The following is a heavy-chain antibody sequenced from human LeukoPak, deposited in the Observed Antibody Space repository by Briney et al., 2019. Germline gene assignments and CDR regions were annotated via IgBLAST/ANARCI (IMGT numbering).Heavy chain of an antibody. CDR1: GYTFTGYY. CDR2: INPNSGGT. Sequence: GASVKVSCKASGYTFTGYYMHWVRQAPGQGLEWMGWINPNSGGTNYAQKFQGWVTMTRDTSISTAYMELSRLRSDDTAVYYCARRYSSGYLDAFDIWGQGTMVTASS. J-gene: IGHJ3*02. CDR3: ARRYSSGYLDAFDI. V-gene: IGHV1-2*04. D-gene: IGHD3-22*01.